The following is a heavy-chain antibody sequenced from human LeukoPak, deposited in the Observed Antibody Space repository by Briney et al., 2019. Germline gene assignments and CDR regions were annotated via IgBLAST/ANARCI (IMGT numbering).Heavy chain of an antibody. J-gene: IGHJ3*02. Sequence: GGSLRLSCAASGFTFSSYAVSWVRQAPGKGLEWVSAISVGGGTTYYADSVKGRFTISRDNSKNTVYLQMNSLRAEDSAVYYCAKRIVGAPYAFDIWGQGTMVTVSS. V-gene: IGHV3-23*01. CDR2: ISVGGGTT. CDR3: AKRIVGAPYAFDI. D-gene: IGHD1-26*01. CDR1: GFTFSSYA.